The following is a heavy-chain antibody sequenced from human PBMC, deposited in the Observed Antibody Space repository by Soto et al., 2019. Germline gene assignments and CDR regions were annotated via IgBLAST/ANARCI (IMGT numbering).Heavy chain of an antibody. CDR2: IYYSGST. Sequence: LSLTCTVSGGSISSYYWSWIRQPPGKGLEWIGYIYYSGSTNYNPPLKSRVTISVDTSKNQFSLKLSSVTAADTAVYYCARVFLTKGDVGPLDYWGQGTLVTVSS. CDR1: GGSISSYY. D-gene: IGHD2-21*02. J-gene: IGHJ4*02. V-gene: IGHV4-59*01. CDR3: ARVFLTKGDVGPLDY.